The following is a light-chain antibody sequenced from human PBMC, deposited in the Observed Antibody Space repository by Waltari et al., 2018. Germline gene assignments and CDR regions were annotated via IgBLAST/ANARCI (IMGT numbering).Light chain of an antibody. J-gene: IGKJ1*01. Sequence: DIQMTQSPSSLSASVGDTVTITCRASQGINTYLNWYQQKPGKAPKRLISAASTLESGVPSRFSGSGSGTDFTLTISSLQPEDFATYYCLQYNSHPRTFGQGTKVEIK. CDR2: AAS. CDR3: LQYNSHPRT. V-gene: IGKV1-17*01. CDR1: QGINTY.